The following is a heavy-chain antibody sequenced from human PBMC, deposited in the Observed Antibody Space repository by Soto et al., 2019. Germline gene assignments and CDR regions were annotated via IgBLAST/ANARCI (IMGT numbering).Heavy chain of an antibody. CDR3: ARASPPVDY. J-gene: IGHJ4*02. CDR1: GYTFTTYG. CDR2: ISAYNGNT. Sequence: QVQLVQSGAEVKKPGASVKVSCKASGYTFTTYGISWVRQAPGQGLEWMGWISAYNGNTKYAQKPQGRVTMTTDTSTSTASMELRSLTPDDTAVYYCARASPPVDYWGQGTLVTVSS. V-gene: IGHV1-18*01.